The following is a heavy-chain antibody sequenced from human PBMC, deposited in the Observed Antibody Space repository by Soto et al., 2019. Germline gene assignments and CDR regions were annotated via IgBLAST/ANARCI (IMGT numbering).Heavy chain of an antibody. CDR2: IKGGTGNT. CDR1: GYNFTNCA. V-gene: IGHV1-3*01. Sequence: QVQLLQSAAELKIPGASLNLSCKTSGYNFTNCAVHLLRQAPGQRLEWLGWIKGGTGNTRFSERFQDRVTLTRDTSASTVYMELTGLKSADTAIYYCARGAGRSPVTRAFDIWGQGTVVTVSS. J-gene: IGHJ3*02. CDR3: ARGAGRSPVTRAFDI. D-gene: IGHD4-17*01.